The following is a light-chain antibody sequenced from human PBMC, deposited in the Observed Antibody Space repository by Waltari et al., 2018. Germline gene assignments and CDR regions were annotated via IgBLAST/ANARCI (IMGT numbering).Light chain of an antibody. J-gene: IGLJ3*02. Sequence: QSVLTQPPSASGTPGPRVTISCSGTGSNLGHNVVNWHQQVPGTAPKLLIYRNDLRPSGVTDRFSASKSGASAALAISGRQSEDEAEYYCASWDDSLNGHWVFGGGTKVTVL. CDR3: ASWDDSLNGHWV. CDR2: RND. CDR1: GSNLGHNV. V-gene: IGLV1-44*01.